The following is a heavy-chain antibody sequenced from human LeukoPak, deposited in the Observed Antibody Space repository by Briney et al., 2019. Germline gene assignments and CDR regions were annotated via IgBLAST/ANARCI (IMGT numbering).Heavy chain of an antibody. CDR2: INPTGTGT. D-gene: IGHD2-8*02. CDR1: GYTFSNYY. CDR3: AREESGGYFDY. V-gene: IGHV1-46*01. Sequence: GASVKVSCKASGYTFSNYYMHWVRQAPGQGLEWMGLINPTGTGTSYAQKFRGRVTLTRDTSTTTVYMELSSLRSEDSAVYYCAREESGGYFDYWGQGTLVTVSS. J-gene: IGHJ4*02.